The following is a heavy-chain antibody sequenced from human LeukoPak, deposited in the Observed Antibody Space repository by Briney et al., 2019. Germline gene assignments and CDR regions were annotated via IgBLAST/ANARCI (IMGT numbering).Heavy chain of an antibody. CDR3: ARGLTYYYGSGSYRHFDY. CDR1: VYTFTSYD. Sequence: GASVKVSSTASVYTFTSYDINWVRQATGQGLEWMGWMNPNSGNTGYAQKFQGRVTMTRNTSISTAYMELSSLRSEDTAVYYCARGLTYYYGSGSYRHFDYWGQGTLVTVSS. V-gene: IGHV1-8*01. D-gene: IGHD3-10*01. J-gene: IGHJ4*02. CDR2: MNPNSGNT.